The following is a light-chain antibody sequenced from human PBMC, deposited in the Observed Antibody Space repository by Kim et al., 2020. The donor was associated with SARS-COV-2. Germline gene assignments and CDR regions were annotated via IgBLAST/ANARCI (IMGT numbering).Light chain of an antibody. CDR1: QSIMNF. CDR3: QQSYTTPRT. Sequence: ASVGDRVTITCRASQSIMNFLNWYQQKPGKAPKLLIYAASSLQSGVPSRFSGSGSGTDFTLTISSLQPEDFAIYYCQQSYTTPRTFGQGTKVGIK. V-gene: IGKV1-39*01. J-gene: IGKJ1*01. CDR2: AAS.